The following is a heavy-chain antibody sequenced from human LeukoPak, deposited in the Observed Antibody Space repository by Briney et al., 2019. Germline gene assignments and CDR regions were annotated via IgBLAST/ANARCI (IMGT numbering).Heavy chain of an antibody. V-gene: IGHV4-30-2*01. J-gene: IGHJ4*02. CDR1: GGSISSGGYS. Sequence: SQALSLTCAVSGGSISSGGYSWSWIRQPPGKGLEWIGYIYHSGSTYYNPSLKSRVTISVDRSKNQFSLKLSSVTAADTAVYYCARGEGYSSPTFDYWGQGTLVTVSS. CDR3: ARGEGYSSPTFDY. D-gene: IGHD6-13*01. CDR2: IYHSGST.